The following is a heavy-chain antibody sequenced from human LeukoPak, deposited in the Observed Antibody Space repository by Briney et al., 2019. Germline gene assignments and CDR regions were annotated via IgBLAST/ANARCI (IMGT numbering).Heavy chain of an antibody. Sequence: PGGSLRLSCAASGFTFSSYSMNWVRQAPGKGLEWVSYISSSSSTIYYADSMKGRFTISRDNAKNSLYLQMNSLRAEDTAVYYCARARPFDSSGGLFDYWGQGTLVTVSS. CDR2: ISSSSSTI. D-gene: IGHD6-19*01. J-gene: IGHJ4*02. CDR3: ARARPFDSSGGLFDY. CDR1: GFTFSSYS. V-gene: IGHV3-48*04.